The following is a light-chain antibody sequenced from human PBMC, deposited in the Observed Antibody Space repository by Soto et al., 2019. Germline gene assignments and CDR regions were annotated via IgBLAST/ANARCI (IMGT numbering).Light chain of an antibody. Sequence: DIQMTQSPCTLSASVGDRVTITCRASQSISSWLAWYQQKPGKAPKLLIYKASSLESGVPSRFSGSGSGTEFTLTISSLQPDDFATYYCQQYNSYSGTFGQGTKVDIK. CDR3: QQYNSYSGT. J-gene: IGKJ1*01. V-gene: IGKV1-5*03. CDR1: QSISSW. CDR2: KAS.